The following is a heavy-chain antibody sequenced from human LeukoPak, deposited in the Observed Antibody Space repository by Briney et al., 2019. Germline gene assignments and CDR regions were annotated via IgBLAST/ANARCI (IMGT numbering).Heavy chain of an antibody. CDR3: ARKLEMATTFDY. Sequence: SETLSLTCAVYGGSFSGYYWSWIRQPPGKGLEWIGEINHSGSTNYNPSLKSRVTISVDTSKNQFSLKLSSVTAADTAVYYCARKLEMATTFDYWGQGTLVTVSS. J-gene: IGHJ4*02. V-gene: IGHV4-34*01. CDR2: INHSGST. D-gene: IGHD5-24*01. CDR1: GGSFSGYY.